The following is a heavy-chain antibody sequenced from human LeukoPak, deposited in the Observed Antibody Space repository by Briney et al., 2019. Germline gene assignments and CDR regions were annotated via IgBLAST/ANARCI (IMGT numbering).Heavy chain of an antibody. CDR1: GGSLSGYY. CDR3: ARFGITYYYAMDV. Sequence: PSETLSLTCAVSGGSLSGYYWSWIRQSPGKGLEWIGEVSHSGIDYNPSLKRRVTILLDTSKNRLSLNLRSVTAADTAVYYCARFGITYYYAMDVWGQGTTVTVSS. CDR2: VSHSGI. V-gene: IGHV4-34*01. D-gene: IGHD3-10*01. J-gene: IGHJ6*02.